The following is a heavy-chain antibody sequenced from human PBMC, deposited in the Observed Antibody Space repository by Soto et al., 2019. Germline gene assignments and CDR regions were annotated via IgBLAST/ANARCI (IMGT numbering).Heavy chain of an antibody. CDR1: GGSIISRGYC. Sequence: PSETLSLTCAVSGGSIISRGYCWSWIRQQPGKGLEWIGYIYYSGSTYYNPSLKSRITISVDTSKNQFSLKLSSVTAADTAVYYCARSCPVVTAPWGQGTLVTVSS. J-gene: IGHJ5*02. CDR3: ARSCPVVTAP. V-gene: IGHV4-31*11. CDR2: IYYSGST. D-gene: IGHD2-21*02.